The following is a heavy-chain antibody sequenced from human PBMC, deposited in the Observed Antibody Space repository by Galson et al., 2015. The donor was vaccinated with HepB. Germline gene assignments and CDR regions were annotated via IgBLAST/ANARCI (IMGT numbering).Heavy chain of an antibody. CDR2: MNPNSGNT. CDR3: ARVPSRRSSWRSTPGRNYGMDV. J-gene: IGHJ6*02. V-gene: IGHV1-8*01. D-gene: IGHD6-13*01. Sequence: SVKVSCKASGYTFTSYDINWVRQATGQGLEWMGWMNPNSGNTGYAQKFQGRVTMTRNTSISTAYMELSSLRSEDTAVYYCARVPSRRSSWRSTPGRNYGMDVWGQGTTVTVSS. CDR1: GYTFTSYD.